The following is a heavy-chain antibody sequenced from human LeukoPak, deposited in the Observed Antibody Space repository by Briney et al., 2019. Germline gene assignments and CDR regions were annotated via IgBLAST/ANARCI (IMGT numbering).Heavy chain of an antibody. J-gene: IGHJ4*02. CDR3: ARAYPSGYDILTGYYHFDY. V-gene: IGHV1-46*01. D-gene: IGHD3-9*01. CDR2: INPSGGST. Sequence: ASVKVSCKASGYTFTSYYMHWVRQAPGQGFEWMGIINPSGGSTSYAQKFQGRVTMTRDTSTSTVYMELSSLRSEDTAVYYCARAYPSGYDILTGYYHFDYWGQGTLVTVSS. CDR1: GYTFTSYY.